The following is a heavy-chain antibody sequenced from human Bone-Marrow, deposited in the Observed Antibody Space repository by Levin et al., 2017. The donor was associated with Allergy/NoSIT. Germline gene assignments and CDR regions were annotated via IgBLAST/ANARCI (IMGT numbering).Heavy chain of an antibody. J-gene: IGHJ4*02. V-gene: IGHV1-18*01. CDR2: ISAYNGKT. D-gene: IGHD2-21*02. Sequence: ASVKVSCKTSGYTFNKYGINWVRQTPGQGLEWMGWISAYNGKTNYTRKFQDRVTMTTDTSANTSYMELRSLTSTYTAVYYCARDFATYCGGDCSLDNWGQGTLVTVSS. CDR1: GYTFNKYG. CDR3: ARDFATYCGGDCSLDN.